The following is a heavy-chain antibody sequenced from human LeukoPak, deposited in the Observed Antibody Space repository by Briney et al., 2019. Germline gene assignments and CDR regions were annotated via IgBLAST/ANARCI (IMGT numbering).Heavy chain of an antibody. D-gene: IGHD3-16*01. V-gene: IGHV3-48*03. CDR1: GFTFSSYE. CDR3: ARGLAAFDI. CDR2: ISSSGSTI. Sequence: PGGSLRLSCAASGFTFSSYEMNWVRQAPGKGLEWVSYISSSGSTIYYADSVKGRFTISRDNAKDSLYLQMNSLRAEDTAVYYCARGLAAFDIWGQGTMVTVSS. J-gene: IGHJ3*02.